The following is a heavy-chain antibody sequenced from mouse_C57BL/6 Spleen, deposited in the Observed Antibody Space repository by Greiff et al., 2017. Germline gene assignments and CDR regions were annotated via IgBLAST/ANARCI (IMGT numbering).Heavy chain of an antibody. J-gene: IGHJ3*01. CDR3: ARDRDYDYGVFAY. CDR2: ISDGGSYT. V-gene: IGHV5-4*01. CDR1: GFTFSSYA. Sequence: EVHLVESGGGLVKPGGSLKLSCAASGFTFSSYAMSWVRQTPEKRLEWVATISDGGSYTYYPDNVKGRFTISRDNAKKNLYLKMSHLKSEDTAMYYCARDRDYDYGVFAYWGQGTLVTVSA. D-gene: IGHD2-4*01.